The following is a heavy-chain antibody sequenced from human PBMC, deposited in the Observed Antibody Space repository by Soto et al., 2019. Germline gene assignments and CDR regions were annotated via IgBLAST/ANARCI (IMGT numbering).Heavy chain of an antibody. Sequence: EVQLVESGGGLVQPGGSLRLSCAASGFTFSSYWMHWVRQAPGKGLVWVSRINSDGSSTSYADSVKGRFTISRDNAKNTLYLQMNSPRAEDTAVYYCARDQSATYYFDSSGYVDFWGQGTLVTVSS. D-gene: IGHD3-22*01. CDR1: GFTFSSYW. CDR2: INSDGSST. V-gene: IGHV3-74*01. J-gene: IGHJ4*02. CDR3: ARDQSATYYFDSSGYVDF.